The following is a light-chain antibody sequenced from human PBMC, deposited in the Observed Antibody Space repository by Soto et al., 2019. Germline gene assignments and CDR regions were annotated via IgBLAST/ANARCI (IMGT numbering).Light chain of an antibody. CDR3: QQRSNGPPIT. J-gene: IGKJ5*01. CDR1: QSVSSS. Sequence: EIVLTQSPATLYLSPGERATLSCRASQSVSSSLAWYQQKPGQAPMLLIYDASNRATGIPARFSGSGSWTDFTLTISSLAPEDFAVYCCQQRSNGPPITFGQGTRLEIK. V-gene: IGKV3-11*01. CDR2: DAS.